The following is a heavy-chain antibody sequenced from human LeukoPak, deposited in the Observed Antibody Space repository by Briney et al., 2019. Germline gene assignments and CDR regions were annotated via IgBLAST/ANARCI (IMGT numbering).Heavy chain of an antibody. CDR2: INASGST. J-gene: IGHJ5*02. CDR3: ARGMAAAYDYNWFDP. CDR1: GGSISSYY. V-gene: IGHV4-4*07. Sequence: PSETLSLTCTVSGGSISSYYWSWIRQPPGKGLEWIGRINASGSTRYNPSLESRVTMSADTSKNQFTLKMNSVTAADTAVYFCARGMAAAYDYNWFDPWGQGTLVTVSS. D-gene: IGHD5-12*01.